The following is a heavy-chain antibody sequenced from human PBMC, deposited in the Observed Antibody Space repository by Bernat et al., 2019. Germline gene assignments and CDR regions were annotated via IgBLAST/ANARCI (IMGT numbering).Heavy chain of an antibody. CDR3: AREPTSPIQLDKAIGYYYYGMDV. D-gene: IGHD5-18*01. Sequence: VQLVESGGGVVQPGRSLRLSCAASGFTFSSYGMHWVRQAPGKGLEWVAVIWYDGSNKDYADCVKGRFTISRDNSKNTLYLQMNSLRAEDTAVYYCAREPTSPIQLDKAIGYYYYGMDVWGQGTTVTVSS. V-gene: IGHV3-33*01. CDR2: IWYDGSNK. J-gene: IGHJ6*02. CDR1: GFTFSSYG.